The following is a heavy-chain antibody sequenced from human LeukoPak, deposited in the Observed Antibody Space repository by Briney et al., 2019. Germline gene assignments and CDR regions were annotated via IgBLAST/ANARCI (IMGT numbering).Heavy chain of an antibody. CDR1: GGSISSSSYY. V-gene: IGHV4-39*07. Sequence: SETLSLTCTVSGGSISSSSYYWGWIRQPPGKGLEWIGSIYYSGSTNYNPSLKSRVTISVDTSKNQFSLKLSSVAAADTAVYYCARRGVGSRYFDYWGQGTLVTVSS. CDR3: ARRGVGSRYFDY. D-gene: IGHD6-13*01. CDR2: IYYSGST. J-gene: IGHJ4*02.